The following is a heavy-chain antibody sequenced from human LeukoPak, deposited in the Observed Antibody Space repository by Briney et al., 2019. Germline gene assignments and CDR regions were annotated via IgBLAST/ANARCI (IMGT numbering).Heavy chain of an antibody. J-gene: IGHJ5*02. CDR2: IYYSGST. Sequence: SQTLSLTCTVSGGSISSGDYYWSWIRQHPGKGLEWIGYIYYSGSTYYNPSLKSRITISVDTSKNQFSLKLSSVTAADTAVYYCARELRGYCSSTSRYIWFDPWGQGTLVTVSS. CDR1: GGSISSGDYY. CDR3: ARELRGYCSSTSRYIWFDP. D-gene: IGHD2-2*02. V-gene: IGHV4-31*03.